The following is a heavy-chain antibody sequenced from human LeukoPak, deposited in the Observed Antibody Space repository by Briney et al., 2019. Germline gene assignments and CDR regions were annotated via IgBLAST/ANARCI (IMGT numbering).Heavy chain of an antibody. J-gene: IGHJ4*02. CDR1: GFTVSSNY. CDR3: ARFRDLRGVIGYYFDY. D-gene: IGHD3-10*01. CDR2: IYSGGST. Sequence: QPGGSLRLSCAASGFTVSSNYMSWVRQAPGKGLEWVSVIYSGGSTYYADSVRGRFTISRDHSKNTLYLQMNSLRAEDTAVYYCARFRDLRGVIGYYFDYWGQGTLVTVSS. V-gene: IGHV3-66*01.